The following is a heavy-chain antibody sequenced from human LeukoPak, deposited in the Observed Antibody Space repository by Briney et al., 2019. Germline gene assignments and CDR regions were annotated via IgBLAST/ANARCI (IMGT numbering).Heavy chain of an antibody. V-gene: IGHV4-39*07. CDR1: GGSISSSSYY. J-gene: IGHJ6*03. D-gene: IGHD6-19*01. CDR3: ARGKKAVAGTKNYYYMDV. CDR2: IYYSGST. Sequence: SETLSLTCTVSGGSISSSSYYWGWIRQPPGKGLEWIGSIYYSGSTYYNPSLKSRVTISVDTSKNQFSLKLSSVTAADTAVYYCARGKKAVAGTKNYYYMDVWGKGTTVTVSS.